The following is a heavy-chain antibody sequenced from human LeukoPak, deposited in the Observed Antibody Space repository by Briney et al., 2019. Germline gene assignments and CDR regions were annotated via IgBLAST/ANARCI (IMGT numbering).Heavy chain of an antibody. D-gene: IGHD2-2*01. CDR1: GGSFSGYY. J-gene: IGHJ4*02. CDR2: INHSGST. Sequence: PSETLSLTCAVYGGSFSGYYWSWIRQPPGKGLEWIGEINHSGSTNYNPSLKSRVTISVDTSKNQFSLKLSSVTAADTAVYYCARHPAATTYYFDYWGQGTLVTVSS. CDR3: ARHPAATTYYFDY. V-gene: IGHV4-34*01.